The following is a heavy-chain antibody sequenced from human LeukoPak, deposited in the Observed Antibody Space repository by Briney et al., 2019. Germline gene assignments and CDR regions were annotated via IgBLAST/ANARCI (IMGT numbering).Heavy chain of an antibody. J-gene: IGHJ5*02. D-gene: IGHD3-10*01. CDR2: INPNSGGT. V-gene: IGHV1-2*06. CDR3: AREGVLLWFGGVSGWFDP. CDR1: GYTFTNYG. Sequence: ASVKVSCKASGYTFTNYGISWVRQAPGRGLEWMGRINPNSGGTNYAQKFQGRVTMTRDTSISTAYMELSRLRSDDTAVYYCAREGVLLWFGGVSGWFDPWGQGTLVTVSS.